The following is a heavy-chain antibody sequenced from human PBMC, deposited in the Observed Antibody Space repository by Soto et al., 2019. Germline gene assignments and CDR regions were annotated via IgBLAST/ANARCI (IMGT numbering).Heavy chain of an antibody. Sequence: GGSLRLSCAASGFTFSSYAMSWVRQAPGKGLEWVSAISGSGGSTYYADSVKGRFTISRDNSKNTLYLQMNSLRAEDTAVYYCAKTGGGEWLSPSYYYYYMDVWGKGTTVTVSS. V-gene: IGHV3-23*01. CDR3: AKTGGGEWLSPSYYYYYMDV. CDR1: GFTFSSYA. J-gene: IGHJ6*03. CDR2: ISGSGGST. D-gene: IGHD3-3*01.